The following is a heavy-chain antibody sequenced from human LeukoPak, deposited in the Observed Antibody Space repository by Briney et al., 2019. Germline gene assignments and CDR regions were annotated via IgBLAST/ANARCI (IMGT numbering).Heavy chain of an antibody. CDR2: INHSGST. J-gene: IGHJ4*02. CDR3: ARSPSMGRARNYFDY. CDR1: GGSFSGYY. V-gene: IGHV4-34*01. Sequence: PSETLSLTCAVYGGSFSGYYWSWIRQPPGKGLEWIGEINHSGSTNYNPSLKGRVTISVDTSKNQFSLKLSSVTAADTAVYYCARSPSMGRARNYFDYWGQGTLVTVSS. D-gene: IGHD2-2*01.